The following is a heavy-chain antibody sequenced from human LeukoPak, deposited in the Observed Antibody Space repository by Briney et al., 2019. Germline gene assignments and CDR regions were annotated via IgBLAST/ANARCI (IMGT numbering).Heavy chain of an antibody. CDR3: ARDNWVDC. J-gene: IGHJ5*01. CDR1: GFTFNRDW. Sequence: GGSLRLSCAASGFTFNRDWTAWVRQAPGKGLEWVANIKEDGSEKNYVDSVKGRFTISRDNAKNSLYLQMNSLKVEDTAIYYCARDNWVDCWGQGTLVTVSS. CDR2: IKEDGSEK. V-gene: IGHV3-7*03.